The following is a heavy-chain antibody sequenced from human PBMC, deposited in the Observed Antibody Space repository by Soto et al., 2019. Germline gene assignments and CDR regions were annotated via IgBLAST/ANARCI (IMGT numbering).Heavy chain of an antibody. CDR3: ARDLPWCSSTSCYYYGMDV. CDR2: ISYDGSNK. V-gene: IGHV3-30-3*01. Sequence: ESGGGVVQPGRSLRLSCAASGFTFSSYAMHWVRQAPGKGLEWVAVISYDGSNKYYADSVKGRFTISRDNSKNTLYLQMNSLRAEDTAVYYCARDLPWCSSTSCYYYGMDVWGQGTTVTVSS. D-gene: IGHD2-2*01. J-gene: IGHJ6*02. CDR1: GFTFSSYA.